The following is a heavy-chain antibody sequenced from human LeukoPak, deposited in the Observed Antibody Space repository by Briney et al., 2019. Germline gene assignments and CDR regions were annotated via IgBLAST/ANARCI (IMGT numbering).Heavy chain of an antibody. V-gene: IGHV3-23*01. Sequence: GGSLRLSCAASGFTFSGYAMTWVRQAPGKGLEWVPGISGSGGRTYYEDSVKGRFTISRDNSKSTLYLQMNSLRVEDTAINYCAKRDYYDVDSYAPLFDNWGRGTLVTVSS. CDR3: AKRDYYDVDSYAPLFDN. CDR1: GFTFSGYA. CDR2: ISGSGGRT. D-gene: IGHD3-22*01. J-gene: IGHJ4*02.